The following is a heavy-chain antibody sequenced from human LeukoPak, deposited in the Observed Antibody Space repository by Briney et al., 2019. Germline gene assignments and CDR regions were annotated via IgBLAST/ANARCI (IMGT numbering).Heavy chain of an antibody. CDR1: GGSISSYY. V-gene: IGHV4-59*01. D-gene: IGHD2-2*01. Sequence: PSETLSLTCTVSGGSISSYYWSWIRQPPGKGLEWIGYIYYSGGTNYNPSLKSRVTISVDTSKNQFSLKLSSVTAADTAVYYCARFWAAPRYCSSTSCSPYWFDPWGQGTLVTVSS. CDR3: ARFWAAPRYCSSTSCSPYWFDP. CDR2: IYYSGGT. J-gene: IGHJ5*02.